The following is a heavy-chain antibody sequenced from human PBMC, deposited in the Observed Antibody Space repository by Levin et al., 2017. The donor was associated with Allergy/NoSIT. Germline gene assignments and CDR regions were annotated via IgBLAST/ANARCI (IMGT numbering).Heavy chain of an antibody. CDR2: IWYDGSNK. J-gene: IGHJ6*02. D-gene: IGHD1-7*01. V-gene: IGHV3-33*01. CDR3: ARDPYRVPNYRYSNYYGMDV. Sequence: PGGSLRLSCAASAFTFSDYGMHWVRQAPGEGLEWVALIWYDGSNKYHADSVEGRFTISRDNSKNTLYLQMNSLRADDTAVYYCARDPYRVPNYRYSNYYGMDVWGQGTTVTVSS. CDR1: AFTFSDYG.